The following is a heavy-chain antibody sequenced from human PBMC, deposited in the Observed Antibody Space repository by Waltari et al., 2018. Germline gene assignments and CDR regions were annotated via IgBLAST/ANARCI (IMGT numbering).Heavy chain of an antibody. CDR3: ARGPGGYVKASDY. Sequence: QVQLQQWGAGLLKPSETLSLTCAVYGGSFSGYYWSWIRQPPGKGLEWIGEINHSGSTNYNPSLKSRVTISVDTSKNQFSLKLSSVIAADTAVYYCARGPGGYVKASDYWGQGTLVTVSS. CDR1: GGSFSGYY. J-gene: IGHJ4*02. V-gene: IGHV4-34*01. CDR2: INHSGST. D-gene: IGHD5-12*01.